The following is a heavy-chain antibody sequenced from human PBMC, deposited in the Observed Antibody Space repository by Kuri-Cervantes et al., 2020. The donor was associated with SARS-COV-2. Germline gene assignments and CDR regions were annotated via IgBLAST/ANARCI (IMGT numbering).Heavy chain of an antibody. CDR1: GFTFSSYA. J-gene: IGHJ4*02. V-gene: IGHV3-23*01. CDR2: ISGSGGST. CDR3: AKDLAHSGSYYNHWGFAY. D-gene: IGHD1-26*01. Sequence: GGSLRLSCAASGFTFSSYAMSWVRQAPGKGLEWVSAISGSGGSTYYADSVKGRFTISRDNSKNTLYLQMNSLRAEDTAVYYCAKDLAHSGSYYNHWGFAYWGPGTQVNGSS.